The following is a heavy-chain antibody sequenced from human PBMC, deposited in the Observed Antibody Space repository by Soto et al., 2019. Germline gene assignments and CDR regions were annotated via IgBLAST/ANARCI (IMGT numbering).Heavy chain of an antibody. CDR3: TVTTKTSYFDY. CDR1: GYTFTTYG. J-gene: IGHJ4*02. CDR2: INAGSGKT. V-gene: IGHV1-3*05. Sequence: QVQLVQSGAVEKKPGASVKVSCKTSGYTFTTYGKHWVRQAPGQRPEWLGWINAGSGKTKYSQRFQGRVSITRDTSASTVYVALSSLRSEDTAVYYCTVTTKTSYFDYWGQGTLVIVSS. D-gene: IGHD4-17*01.